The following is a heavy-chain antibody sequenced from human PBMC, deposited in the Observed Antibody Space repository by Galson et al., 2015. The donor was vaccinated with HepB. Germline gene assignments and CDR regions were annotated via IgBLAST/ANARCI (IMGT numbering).Heavy chain of an antibody. J-gene: IGHJ6*02. CDR3: ARDHLLMVYATYLYYYYGMDV. D-gene: IGHD2-8*01. Sequence: SLRLSCAASGFTFSSYWMSWVRQAPGKGLEWVANIKQDGSEKYYVDSVKGRFTISRDNAKNSLYLQMNSLRAEDTAVYYCARDHLLMVYATYLYYYYGMDVWGQGITVTVSS. CDR1: GFTFSSYW. V-gene: IGHV3-7*03. CDR2: IKQDGSEK.